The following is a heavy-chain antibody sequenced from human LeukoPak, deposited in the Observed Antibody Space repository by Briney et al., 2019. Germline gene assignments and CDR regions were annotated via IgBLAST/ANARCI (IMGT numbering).Heavy chain of an antibody. V-gene: IGHV3-11*01. CDR3: ARRGNMSSHAFDI. Sequence: GGSLRLFCAASGFSFSDSYMSWIPQAPGQGLEWLSYIKSSDTPTFYAESVKGRFTVSRDNAKNSLYLQMNSLRAEDTAVYYCARRGNMSSHAFDIWGQGTVVTVSS. J-gene: IGHJ3*02. CDR1: GFSFSDSY. CDR2: IKSSDTPT. D-gene: IGHD2/OR15-2a*01.